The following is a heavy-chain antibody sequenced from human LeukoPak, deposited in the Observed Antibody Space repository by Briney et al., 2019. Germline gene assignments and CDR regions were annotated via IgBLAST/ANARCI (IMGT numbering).Heavy chain of an antibody. CDR3: ARGGPYCYASSGYNFDY. CDR2: IYYSGST. V-gene: IGHV4-59*08. D-gene: IGHD3-22*01. J-gene: IGHJ4*02. Sequence: WLRQSHEKKQEWIGCIYYSGSTTYNPSLKSRVTISVDTSKNQFSLKLSSVTVADTAVYYCARGGPYCYASSGYNFDYWGQGTLVTVSS.